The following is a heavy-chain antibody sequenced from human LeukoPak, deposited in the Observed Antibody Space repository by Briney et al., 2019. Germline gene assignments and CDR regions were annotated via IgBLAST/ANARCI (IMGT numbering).Heavy chain of an antibody. CDR1: GFSFTTYW. Sequence: GESRNIACQVSGFSFTTYWISWAGPIPGKGLEWMGLIDPSASYTDYAPSFPGHVTISADRSLSTAYLQWYSLKASDTAMYYCARQDFWGQGTLVTVSS. V-gene: IGHV5-10-1*01. J-gene: IGHJ4*02. CDR2: IDPSASYT. CDR3: ARQDF.